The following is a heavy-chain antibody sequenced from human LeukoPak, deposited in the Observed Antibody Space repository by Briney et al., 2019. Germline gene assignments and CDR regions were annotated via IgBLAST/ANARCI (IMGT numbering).Heavy chain of an antibody. V-gene: IGHV3-11*01. CDR1: EFTFSDYD. Sequence: GGSLRLSCAASEFTFSDYDMSWIRQAPGKGLEWVSNISTSGSSIYYADSVKGRFTIPRDNARNSLYLQMNSLRAEDTAVYYCAKVWFRELLPIDYWGQGTLVTVSS. D-gene: IGHD3-10*01. J-gene: IGHJ4*02. CDR2: ISTSGSSI. CDR3: AKVWFRELLPIDY.